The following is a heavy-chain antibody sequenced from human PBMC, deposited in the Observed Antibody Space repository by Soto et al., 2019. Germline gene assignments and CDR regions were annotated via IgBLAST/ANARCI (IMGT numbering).Heavy chain of an antibody. D-gene: IGHD5-12*01. Sequence: QVHLVQSGAEVKHPGASVRASCKASGITYSTYAIHWVRQAPGQGLEWMGWINAGEGYTRYSQDFQGRVTLTTVTSASTTYMDLSNLTFEDTAVYYCARAISGYVTWGQGTQVTVSS. CDR1: GITYSTYA. CDR3: ARAISGYVT. CDR2: INAGEGYT. V-gene: IGHV1-3*01. J-gene: IGHJ5*02.